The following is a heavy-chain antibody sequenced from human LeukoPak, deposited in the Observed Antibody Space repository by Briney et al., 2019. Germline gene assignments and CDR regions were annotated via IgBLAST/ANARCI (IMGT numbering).Heavy chain of an antibody. CDR3: AGSYSSSSRYFQH. D-gene: IGHD6-6*01. CDR2: INPSGGST. J-gene: IGHJ1*01. Sequence: ASVKVSCKASGYTFTSYYMHWVRQAPGQGLEWMGIINPSGGSTSYAQKFQGRVTMTRDTSTSTVYMELSRLRSDDTAVYYCAGSYSSSSRYFQHWGQGTLVTVSS. V-gene: IGHV1-46*01. CDR1: GYTFTSYY.